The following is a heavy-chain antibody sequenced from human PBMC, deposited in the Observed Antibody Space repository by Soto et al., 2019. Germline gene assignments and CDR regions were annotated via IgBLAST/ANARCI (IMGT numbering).Heavy chain of an antibody. Sequence: EVQLVESGGGLVKPGGSLRLSCGASGFTFSNAWMTWVRQAPGKGLEWVGRVKSKTDGGTIDYAAPVKDRFTISRDDSKNTLYLQMNSLKAEDTAVYYCIGTYSGSSMRFDYWGQGTLVTVSS. D-gene: IGHD5-12*01. J-gene: IGHJ4*02. CDR3: IGTYSGSSMRFDY. CDR1: GFTFSNAW. CDR2: VKSKTDGGTI. V-gene: IGHV3-15*01.